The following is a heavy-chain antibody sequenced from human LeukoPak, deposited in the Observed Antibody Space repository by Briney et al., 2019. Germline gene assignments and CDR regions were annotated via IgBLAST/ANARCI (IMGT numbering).Heavy chain of an antibody. CDR2: ISYDGSNK. D-gene: IGHD3-22*01. CDR3: AKSGGYDSSGYYYGPFDY. J-gene: IGHJ4*02. V-gene: IGHV3-30*18. Sequence: PGGSLRLSCAASGFTFSSYGVHWVRQAPGKGLEWVAVISYDGSNKYYADSVKGRFTISRDNSKNTLYLQMNSLRAGDTAVYYCAKSGGYDSSGYYYGPFDYWGQGTLVTVSS. CDR1: GFTFSSYG.